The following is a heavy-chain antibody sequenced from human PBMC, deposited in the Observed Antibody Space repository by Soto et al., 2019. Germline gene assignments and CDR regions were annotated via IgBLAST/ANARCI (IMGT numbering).Heavy chain of an antibody. D-gene: IGHD2-2*01. J-gene: IGHJ4*02. Sequence: EVQLVESGGGLVKPGGSLRLSCAASGFTFSNAWMSWVRQAPGKGLEWVGRIKSKTDGGTTDYAAPVKGRFTISRDDSKNTLYLQMNSLNTEDTAVYYCTADIVVVPAASPFDYWGQGTLVTVSS. CDR1: GFTFSNAW. V-gene: IGHV3-15*01. CDR2: IKSKTDGGTT. CDR3: TADIVVVPAASPFDY.